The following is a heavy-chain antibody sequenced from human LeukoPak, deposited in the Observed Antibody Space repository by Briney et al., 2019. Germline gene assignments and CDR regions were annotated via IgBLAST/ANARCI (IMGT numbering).Heavy chain of an antibody. CDR1: GGSISSGSYY. J-gene: IGHJ4*02. V-gene: IGHV4-61*02. CDR2: IYTSGST. D-gene: IGHD3-10*01. CDR3: ARDIGALGDY. Sequence: SETLSLTCTVSGGSISSGSYYWSWIRQPAGKGLEWIGRIYTSGSTNYNPSLKSRVTISVDTSKNRFSLKLSSVTAADTAVYYCARDIGALGDYWGQGTLVTVSS.